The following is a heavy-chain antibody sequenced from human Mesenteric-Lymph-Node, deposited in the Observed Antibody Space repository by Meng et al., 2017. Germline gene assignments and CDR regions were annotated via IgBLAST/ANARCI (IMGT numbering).Heavy chain of an antibody. CDR2: IYHSGST. CDR3: ASFPPPGKQWLVTDY. Sequence: QGQLQESGPGLVKPSGTLSLTCAVSGGSMSSTNWWSWVRQPPGKGLEWIGEIYHSGSTNYNPSLKSRVTISVDKSKNQFSLKLSSVTAADTAVYYCASFPPPGKQWLVTDYWGQGTLVTVSS. V-gene: IGHV4-4*02. D-gene: IGHD6-19*01. CDR1: GGSMSSTNW. J-gene: IGHJ4*02.